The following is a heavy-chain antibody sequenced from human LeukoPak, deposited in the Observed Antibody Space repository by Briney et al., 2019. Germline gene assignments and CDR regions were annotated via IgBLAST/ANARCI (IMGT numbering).Heavy chain of an antibody. D-gene: IGHD3-10*01. V-gene: IGHV3-7*01. CDR2: IKGDGSES. CDR1: GLTFSKYW. Sequence: PGGSLRLSCAASGLTFSKYWMSWVRQAPGKGLEWLANIKGDGSESFYVDSVKGRFTISRDNAKNSLYLQMNSLRADDTAVYYCARDEATMVRSHDYWGQGTLVTVSS. CDR3: ARDEATMVRSHDY. J-gene: IGHJ4*02.